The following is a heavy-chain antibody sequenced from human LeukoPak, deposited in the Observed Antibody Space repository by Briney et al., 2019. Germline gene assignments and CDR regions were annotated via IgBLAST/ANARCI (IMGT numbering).Heavy chain of an antibody. J-gene: IGHJ4*02. D-gene: IGHD4-17*01. V-gene: IGHV4-4*07. CDR2: IYPSGST. CDR3: ARRVNYGDYFDY. CDR1: GASISNYY. Sequence: SETLSLTCTVSGASISNYYWSWIRQPAGKGLEWIGRIYPSGSTNYNPSLKSRVTMSVDTSKNQSSLKLRSLTAADTAVYYCARRVNYGDYFDYWGQGTLVTVSS.